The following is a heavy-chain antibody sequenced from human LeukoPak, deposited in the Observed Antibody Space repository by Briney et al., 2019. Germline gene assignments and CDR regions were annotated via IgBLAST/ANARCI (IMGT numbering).Heavy chain of an antibody. CDR2: INPNSGGT. D-gene: IGHD6-13*01. V-gene: IGHV1-2*02. CDR3: ARGRQQLVMGRYNWFDP. J-gene: IGHJ5*02. CDR1: GYTFTGYY. Sequence: GASVKVSRRASGYTFTGYYMHWVRQAPGQGLEWMGWINPNSGGTNYAQKFQGRVTMTRDTSISTAYMELSRLRSDDTAVYYCARGRQQLVMGRYNWFDPWGQGTLVTVSS.